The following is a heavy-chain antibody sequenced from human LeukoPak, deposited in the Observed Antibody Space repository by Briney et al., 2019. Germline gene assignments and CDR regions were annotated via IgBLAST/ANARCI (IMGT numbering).Heavy chain of an antibody. Sequence: GESLKISCKASGYTFTNYWIGWVRQMPGKGLEWMGIIYPGDSDTRYSPSFQGQVTISADKSISTAYLQWRSLKASDTAMYYCARQAWGAAADPFDYWGQGTLVTVSS. CDR1: GYTFTNYW. V-gene: IGHV5-51*01. D-gene: IGHD6-13*01. CDR3: ARQAWGAAADPFDY. J-gene: IGHJ4*02. CDR2: IYPGDSDT.